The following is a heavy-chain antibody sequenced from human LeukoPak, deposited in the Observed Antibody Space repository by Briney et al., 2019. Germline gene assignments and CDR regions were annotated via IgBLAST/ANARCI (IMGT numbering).Heavy chain of an antibody. J-gene: IGHJ4*02. D-gene: IGHD5-18*01. V-gene: IGHV4-59*08. CDR1: GGSISSYY. CDR3: AXRGYSYGPFDY. CDR2: IYYSGST. Sequence: PSETLSLTCTVSGGSISSYYWSWIRQPPGKGLEWIGYIYYSGSTNYNPSLKSRVTISVDTSKNQFSLKLSSVTAADTAVYYCAXRGYSYGPFDYWGQGTLVTVSS.